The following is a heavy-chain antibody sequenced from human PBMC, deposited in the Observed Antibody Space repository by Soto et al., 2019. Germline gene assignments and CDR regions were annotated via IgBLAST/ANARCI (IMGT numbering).Heavy chain of an antibody. Sequence: AASVKVSCKASGYAFTDYFVHWVRQAPGRGLEWMGWINPYSGDTNYAQKFQGRITMTLDTSITTAYLELSLLTSDDTAIYYCAREAGSGSYYPWNVWGQGTTVTVSS. CDR1: GYAFTDYF. J-gene: IGHJ6*02. D-gene: IGHD3-10*01. CDR2: INPYSGDT. CDR3: AREAGSGSYYPWNV. V-gene: IGHV1-2*02.